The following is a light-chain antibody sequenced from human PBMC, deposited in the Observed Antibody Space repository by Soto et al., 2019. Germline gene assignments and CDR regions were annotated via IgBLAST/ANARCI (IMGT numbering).Light chain of an antibody. Sequence: EVVLTQSPGTLSLSPGERATLSCRASESVSSSFLTWYQQKPGQAPRLLIYRTSNRVTGIPYRFSGSGSGTDFPLTISRLEPEDFSVYFCQHYGNSLWTFGQGTKVEIQ. CDR3: QHYGNSLWT. CDR2: RTS. CDR1: ESVSSSF. J-gene: IGKJ1*01. V-gene: IGKV3-20*01.